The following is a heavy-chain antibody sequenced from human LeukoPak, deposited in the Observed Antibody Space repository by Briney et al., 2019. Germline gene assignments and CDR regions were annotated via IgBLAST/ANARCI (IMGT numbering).Heavy chain of an antibody. CDR2: INHSGST. V-gene: IGHV4-34*01. J-gene: IGHJ4*02. D-gene: IGHD3-9*01. CDR3: ARGLLGDILTSYYLANDFDY. CDR1: GESFSGYN. Sequence: SETLSLTSAVSGESFSGYNWSWMRKPPQKGVEWIGEINHSGSTNYNPSPKSRVTISVDTSKNQFSLKLSSVTAADTAVYYCARGLLGDILTSYYLANDFDYWGQGTLVTVSS.